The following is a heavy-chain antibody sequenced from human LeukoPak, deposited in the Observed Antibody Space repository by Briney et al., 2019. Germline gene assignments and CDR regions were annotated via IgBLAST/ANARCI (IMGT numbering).Heavy chain of an antibody. J-gene: IGHJ4*02. V-gene: IGHV3-23*01. CDR1: GFTFRNYA. D-gene: IGHD3-10*01. CDR2: ISGGGGGT. Sequence: GGSLRLSCSASGFTFRNYAMHWVRQAPGKGLEWVSAISGGGGGTYYADFVKGRFTISRDNSKNTLYLQMNSLRAEDTAAYYCAKGTERYREVSSFDYWGQGTLVAVSS. CDR3: AKGTERYREVSSFDY.